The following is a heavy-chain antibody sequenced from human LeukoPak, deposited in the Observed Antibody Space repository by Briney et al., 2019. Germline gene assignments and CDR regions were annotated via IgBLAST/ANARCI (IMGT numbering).Heavy chain of an antibody. V-gene: IGHV3-23*01. Sequence: HPGGSLRLSCTASGFTFSSYGMSWVRQAPGKGLEWVSAVSGSGGSTYYADSVKGRFTISRDNSKNTLYLQMNSLRAEDTALYYCAKDQRRYTYGPRDYFDYWGQGTLVTVSS. D-gene: IGHD5-18*01. CDR2: VSGSGGST. J-gene: IGHJ4*02. CDR1: GFTFSSYG. CDR3: AKDQRRYTYGPRDYFDY.